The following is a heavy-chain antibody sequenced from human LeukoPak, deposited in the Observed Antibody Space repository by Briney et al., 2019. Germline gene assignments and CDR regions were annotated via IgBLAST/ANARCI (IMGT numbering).Heavy chain of an antibody. CDR2: ISYDGSNK. CDR1: GFTFSSYA. Sequence: GGSLRLSCAASGFTFSSYAMHWVRQAPGKGLEWVAVISYDGSNKYYADSVKGRFTISRDNSKNTLYLQMNSLRAEDTAVYYCARVSSSGIAARPYYYYYMDVWGKGTTVTVSS. CDR3: ARVSSSGIAARPYYYYYMDV. V-gene: IGHV3-30*04. D-gene: IGHD6-6*01. J-gene: IGHJ6*03.